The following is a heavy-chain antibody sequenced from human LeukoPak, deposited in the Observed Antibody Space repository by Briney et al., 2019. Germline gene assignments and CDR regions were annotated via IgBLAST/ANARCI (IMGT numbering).Heavy chain of an antibody. V-gene: IGHV3-33*01. D-gene: IGHD3-22*01. CDR1: GFTFSIYG. J-gene: IGHJ4*02. Sequence: PGGSLRLSCAASGFTFSIYGMHWVRQAPGKGLGWVAVIWYDGSNKYYAGSVKGRFTISRDNSKNTLYLQMNSLRAGDTAVYYCARDLGAYDSSGFDYWGQGTLVTVSS. CDR3: ARDLGAYDSSGFDY. CDR2: IWYDGSNK.